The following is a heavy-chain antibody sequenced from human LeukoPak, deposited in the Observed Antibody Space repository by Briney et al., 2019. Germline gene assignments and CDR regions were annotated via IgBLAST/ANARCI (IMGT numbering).Heavy chain of an antibody. Sequence: SETLSLTCTGSGGSIISSDYHWGWVRQPPGKGLEWIGTISYSGNTDYNPSLRSRVTISVDTSNNQFSLRLGSVTAADTAIYHCARHCCSAPSKRVFDIWGQGTMVTVSS. CDR1: GGSIISSDYH. J-gene: IGHJ3*02. V-gene: IGHV4-39*01. CDR3: ARHCCSAPSKRVFDI. D-gene: IGHD2-15*01. CDR2: ISYSGNT.